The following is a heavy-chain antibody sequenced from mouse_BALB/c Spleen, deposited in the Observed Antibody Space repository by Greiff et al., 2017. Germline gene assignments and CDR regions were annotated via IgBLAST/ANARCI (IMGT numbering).Heavy chain of an antibody. CDR3: ARSSYRYDDAMDY. Sequence: VQLQQSGPELVKPGASVKMSCKASGYTFTSSVMHWVKQKPGQGLEWIGYINPYNDGTKYNEKFKGKATLTSDKSSSTAYMELSSLTSEDSAVYFCARSSYRYDDAMDYWGQGTSVTVSS. V-gene: IGHV1-14*01. CDR1: GYTFTSSV. CDR2: INPYNDGT. D-gene: IGHD2-14*01. J-gene: IGHJ4*01.